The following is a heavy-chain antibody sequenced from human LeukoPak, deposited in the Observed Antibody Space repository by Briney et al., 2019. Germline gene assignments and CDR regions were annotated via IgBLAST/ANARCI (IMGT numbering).Heavy chain of an antibody. D-gene: IGHD2-2*01. CDR1: GGSITTYN. CDR2: IYSSGAT. CDR3: ARRTPGPQLDEYVAYFFDH. V-gene: IGHV4-4*09. Sequence: SETLSLICTVSGGSITTYNWIWIRQTPGQALEWIGHIYSSGATKYNPSLKSRATILLDTSKNQLSLKLSSVSAADTVVYYCARRTPGPQLDEYVAYFFDHWGQGTQVTVSS. J-gene: IGHJ4*02.